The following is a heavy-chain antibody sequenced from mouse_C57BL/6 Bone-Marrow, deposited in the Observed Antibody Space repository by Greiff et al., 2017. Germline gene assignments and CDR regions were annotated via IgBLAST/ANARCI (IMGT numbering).Heavy chain of an antibody. CDR2: ISSGGDYI. CDR3: TRVLLGFDY. D-gene: IGHD4-1*01. V-gene: IGHV5-9-1*02. CDR1: GFTFSSYA. Sequence: EVMLVESGEGLVKPGGSLKLSCAASGFTFSSYAMSWVRQTPEKRLEWVAYISSGGDYIYYADTVKGRFTISRDNARNTLYLQMSILKSEDTAMYYCTRVLLGFDYWGQGTTLTVSS. J-gene: IGHJ2*01.